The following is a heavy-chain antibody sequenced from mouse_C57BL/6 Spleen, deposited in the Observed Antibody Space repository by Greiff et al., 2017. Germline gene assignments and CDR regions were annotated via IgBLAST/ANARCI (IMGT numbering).Heavy chain of an antibody. J-gene: IGHJ3*01. CDR3: ARGSYGSSLAWFAY. V-gene: IGHV1-55*01. D-gene: IGHD1-1*01. CDR1: GYTFTSSW. Sequence: QVQLQQPGAELVKPGASVKMSCKASGYTFTSSWITWVKQRPGQGLEWIGEIYPGSGSTNYNEKFKSKATLTVDTSSSTAYMQLSSLTSEDSAVYYGARGSYGSSLAWFAYWGQGTLVTVSA. CDR2: IYPGSGST.